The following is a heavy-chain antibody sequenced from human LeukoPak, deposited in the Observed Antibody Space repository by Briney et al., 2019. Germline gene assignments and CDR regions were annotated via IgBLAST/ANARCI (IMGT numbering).Heavy chain of an antibody. CDR1: GFTFSSYS. CDR2: ISSSSSYI. V-gene: IGHV3-21*01. J-gene: IGHJ4*02. D-gene: IGHD3-9*01. Sequence: GSLRLSCAASGFTFSSYSMNWVRQAPGKGLEWVSSISSSSSYIYYADSVKGRFTISRDNAKNSLYLQMNSLRAEDTAVYYCASHDILTGYYPFDYWGQGTLVTVSS. CDR3: ASHDILTGYYPFDY.